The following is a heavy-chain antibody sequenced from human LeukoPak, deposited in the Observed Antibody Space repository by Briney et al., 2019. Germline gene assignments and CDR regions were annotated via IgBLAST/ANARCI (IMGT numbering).Heavy chain of an antibody. Sequence: ASVKVSCKASGYTFTGYYMHWVRQAPGQGLEWIESINPNSGGTNYAQKFQGRVTMTRDTSISTAYMELSRLRSDDTAVYYCARVDSIAVAGYYFDYWGQGTLVTVSS. J-gene: IGHJ4*02. V-gene: IGHV1-2*02. CDR1: GYTFTGYY. D-gene: IGHD6-19*01. CDR2: INPNSGGT. CDR3: ARVDSIAVAGYYFDY.